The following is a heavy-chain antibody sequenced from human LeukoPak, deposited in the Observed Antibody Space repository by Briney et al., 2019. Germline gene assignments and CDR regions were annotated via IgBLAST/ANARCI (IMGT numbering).Heavy chain of an antibody. Sequence: SETLSLTCAVSGYSISSGYYWGWRRQPPGKGVEGIGSISHSVSTYYTPSLKTRVTISVDTSKNQFSLKLSSVTAADTAVYYCARQGGDYFDYWGQGTLVTVSS. D-gene: IGHD1-26*01. V-gene: IGHV4-38-2*01. CDR1: GYSISSGYY. CDR3: ARQGGDYFDY. J-gene: IGHJ4*02. CDR2: ISHSVST.